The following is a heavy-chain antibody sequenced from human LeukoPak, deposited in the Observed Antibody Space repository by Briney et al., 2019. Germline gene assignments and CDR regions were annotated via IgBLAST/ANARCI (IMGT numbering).Heavy chain of an antibody. Sequence: SETLSLTCAVYGGSFSGYYWSWIRQPPGKGLEWIGEINHSGSTNYNPSLKSRVTISVDTSKNQFSLKLSSVTAADTAVYYCARVLSVVVPAATDPFDYWGQGTLVTASS. CDR2: INHSGST. J-gene: IGHJ4*02. CDR3: ARVLSVVVPAATDPFDY. CDR1: GGSFSGYY. V-gene: IGHV4-34*01. D-gene: IGHD2-2*01.